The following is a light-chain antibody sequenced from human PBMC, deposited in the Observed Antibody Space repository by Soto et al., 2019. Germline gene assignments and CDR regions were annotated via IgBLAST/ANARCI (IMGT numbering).Light chain of an antibody. CDR2: DVS. CDR3: SSYTSSNTVI. Sequence: QSALTQPASVSGSPGQSITVSCTGTSSDVGGYNHVCWYQQHPGKAPKLMIYDVSNRPSGVSYRFSGSKSGNTASLTISGLQAEDDADYYCSSYTSSNTVIFGVGTKLNVL. J-gene: IGLJ2*01. V-gene: IGLV2-14*01. CDR1: SSDVGGYNH.